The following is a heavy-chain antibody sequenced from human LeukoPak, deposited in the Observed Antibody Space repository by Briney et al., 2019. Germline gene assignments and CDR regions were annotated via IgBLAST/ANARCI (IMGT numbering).Heavy chain of an antibody. Sequence: GRSLRLSCAASGFIFDDYAMHWVRQAPGKGLEWVSGISWNSGRIGYADSVEGRFTISRDNAKNSVYLQMDSLTAEDTAMYYCARDGAFTGPHWWFDLWGRGTLVTVSS. CDR2: ISWNSGRI. V-gene: IGHV3-9*01. D-gene: IGHD2-8*02. CDR1: GFIFDDYA. CDR3: ARDGAFTGPHWWFDL. J-gene: IGHJ2*01.